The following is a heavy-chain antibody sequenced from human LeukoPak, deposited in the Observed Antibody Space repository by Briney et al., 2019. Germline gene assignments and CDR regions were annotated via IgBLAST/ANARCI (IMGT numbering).Heavy chain of an antibody. CDR1: GFTLSSYW. CDR2: ISSNSIYI. V-gene: IGHV3-21*01. CDR3: ARELVVPDY. J-gene: IGHJ4*02. Sequence: GGSLRLSCTASGFTLSSYWMSWVRQAPGKGLEWVSSISSNSIYIYFADSVKGRFTISRDNAKNSLYLQMNSLRAEDTAIYYCARELVVPDYWGQGTLVTVSS. D-gene: IGHD3-22*01.